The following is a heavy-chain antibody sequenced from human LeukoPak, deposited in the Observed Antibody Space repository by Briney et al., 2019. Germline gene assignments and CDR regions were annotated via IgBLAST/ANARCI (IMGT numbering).Heavy chain of an antibody. Sequence: GASVKVSCKASGYTFTGYYMHWVRQAPGQGLEWMGWINPNSGGTNHAQKFQGRVTMTRDTSISTAYMELSRLRSDDTAVYYCARGGVRYYYGSGSYSTFDYWGQGTLVTVSS. V-gene: IGHV1-2*02. J-gene: IGHJ4*02. CDR2: INPNSGGT. CDR3: ARGGVRYYYGSGSYSTFDY. D-gene: IGHD3-10*01. CDR1: GYTFTGYY.